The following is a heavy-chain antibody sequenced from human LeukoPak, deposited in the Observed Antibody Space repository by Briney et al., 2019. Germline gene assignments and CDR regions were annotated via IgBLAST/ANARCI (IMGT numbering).Heavy chain of an antibody. CDR1: GCTFTSYG. D-gene: IGHD6-19*01. V-gene: IGHV1-18*04. CDR2: ISAYNGNT. Sequence: ASVTVSCKASGCTFTSYGISWVRQAPGQGLEWMGWISAYNGNTNYAQKLQGRVTMTTDTSTSTAYMELRSLRSDDTAVYYCARSSVAGTDFDYWGQGTLVTVSS. CDR3: ARSSVAGTDFDY. J-gene: IGHJ4*02.